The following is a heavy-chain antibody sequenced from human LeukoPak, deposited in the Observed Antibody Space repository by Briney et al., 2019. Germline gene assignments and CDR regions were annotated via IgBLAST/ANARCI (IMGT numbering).Heavy chain of an antibody. CDR2: IYYSGST. J-gene: IGHJ4*02. V-gene: IGHV4-61*01. Sequence: SETLSLTCAVFGGSISSSNWWSWIRQPPGKGLEWIGYIYYSGSTNYNPSLKSRVAISVDTSKNQFSLKLSSVTAADTAVYYCATYSWGRSSEFDYWGQGTLVTVSS. D-gene: IGHD6-6*01. CDR1: GGSISSSNW. CDR3: ATYSWGRSSEFDY.